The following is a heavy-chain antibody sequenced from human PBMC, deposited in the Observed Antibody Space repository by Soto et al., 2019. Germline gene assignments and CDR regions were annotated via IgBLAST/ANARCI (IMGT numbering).Heavy chain of an antibody. Sequence: VSSLNINRGRQAPGQGLEWMGIINPSSGSTTYAQKCQGRVTMTRDTSTSTVYRELSSLRSEEKAVYYCARGVPAAGTPIDSWGQANLVNV. CDR1: VSSLN. CDR3: ARGVPAAGTPIDS. J-gene: IGHJ4*02. CDR2: INPSSGST. D-gene: IGHD6-13*01. V-gene: IGHV1-46*01.